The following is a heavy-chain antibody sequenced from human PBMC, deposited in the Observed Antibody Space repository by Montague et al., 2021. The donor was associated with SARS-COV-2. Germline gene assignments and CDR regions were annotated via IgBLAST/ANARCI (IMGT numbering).Heavy chain of an antibody. V-gene: IGHV4-39*01. CDR2: FYYRGQT. J-gene: IGHJ4*02. Sequence: SETLSLTCTVSGGSVRSSTACYGWIRKPPGKTLEWTAIFYYRGQTYYNPSLKSRVTISVDTSNNQYSLKLSSVTAADTAVYYCPGGPKMYGELADYWGQGTLVTVSS. CDR1: GGSVRSSTAC. CDR3: PGGPKMYGELADY. D-gene: IGHD4-17*01.